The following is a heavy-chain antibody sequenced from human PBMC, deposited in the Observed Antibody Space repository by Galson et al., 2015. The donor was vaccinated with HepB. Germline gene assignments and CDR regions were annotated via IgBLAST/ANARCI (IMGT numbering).Heavy chain of an antibody. V-gene: IGHV1-18*01. J-gene: IGHJ6*04. Sequence: SVKVSCKASGYTFTSYGISWVRQAPGQGLEWMGWISAYNGNTNYAQKLQGRVTMTTDTSTSTAYMELRSLRSDDTAVYYCARVADYYDSSGYRMDVWGKGTTVTVSS. D-gene: IGHD3-22*01. CDR2: ISAYNGNT. CDR1: GYTFTSYG. CDR3: ARVADYYDSSGYRMDV.